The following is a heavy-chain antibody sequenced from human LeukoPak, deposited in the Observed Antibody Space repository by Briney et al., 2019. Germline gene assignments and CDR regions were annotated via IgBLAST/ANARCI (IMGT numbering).Heavy chain of an antibody. D-gene: IGHD6-13*01. CDR3: ARLIAAGWWYAFWFDP. Sequence: PGESLKISCKGSGYSFTSYWIGWVRQMPGKGLEWMGIIYPGDSDTRYSPSFQGQVTISADKSISTAYLQWSSLKASDTAMYYCARLIAAGWWYAFWFDPWGQGTLVTVSS. J-gene: IGHJ5*02. CDR2: IYPGDSDT. V-gene: IGHV5-51*01. CDR1: GYSFTSYW.